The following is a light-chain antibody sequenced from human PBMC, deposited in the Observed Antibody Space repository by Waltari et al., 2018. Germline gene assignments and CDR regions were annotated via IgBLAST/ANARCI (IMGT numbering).Light chain of an antibody. Sequence: QSVLTQSPSASGTPGQRVPITCSGSSSNNGRNIVNWYQQIPGTAPKLLIYSDDQRPSGVPDRFSGSKSVTSASLAISGLQSEDEADYYCAAWDDSLGGYVFGAGTKVTVL. V-gene: IGLV1-44*01. CDR3: AAWDDSLGGYV. J-gene: IGLJ1*01. CDR1: SSNNGRNI. CDR2: SDD.